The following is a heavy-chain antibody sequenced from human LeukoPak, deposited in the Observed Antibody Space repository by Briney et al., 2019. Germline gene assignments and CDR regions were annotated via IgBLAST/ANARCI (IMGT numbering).Heavy chain of an antibody. CDR3: AKDDAWLQYNY. D-gene: IGHD5-24*01. Sequence: GGSLRLSCAASGFTFSSYWMHWVRQAPGKGLVWVSRINSDGSSTSYADSVKGRFTISRDNSKNTLYLRMNSLRVEDTAVFYCAKDDAWLQYNYWGQGTLVTVSS. V-gene: IGHV3-74*01. CDR2: INSDGSST. CDR1: GFTFSSYW. J-gene: IGHJ4*02.